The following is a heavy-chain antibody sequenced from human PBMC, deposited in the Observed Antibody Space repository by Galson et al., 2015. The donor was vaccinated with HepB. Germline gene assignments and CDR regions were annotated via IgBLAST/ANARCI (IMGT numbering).Heavy chain of an antibody. CDR3: ARVLGIAAQRPRFGEFPHHYFDY. V-gene: IGHV1-3*01. CDR1: GYTFTSYA. J-gene: IGHJ4*02. D-gene: IGHD3-10*01. Sequence: SVKVSCKASGYTFTSYAMHWVRQAPGQRLEWMGWINAGNGNTKYSQKFQGRVTITRGTSASTAYMELSSLRSEDTAVYYCARVLGIAAQRPRFGEFPHHYFDYWGQGTLVTVSS. CDR2: INAGNGNT.